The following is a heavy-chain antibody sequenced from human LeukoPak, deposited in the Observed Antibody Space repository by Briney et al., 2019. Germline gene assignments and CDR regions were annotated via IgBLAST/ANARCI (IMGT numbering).Heavy chain of an antibody. J-gene: IGHJ4*02. V-gene: IGHV1-46*01. CDR2: INPSGGST. D-gene: IGHD3-22*01. Sequence: ASVKVSCKASGYTFTSYYMHWVRQAPGQGLEWMGIINPSGGSTSYAQKFQGRVTMTRDTSTSTVYMELSSLRSEDTAVYYCAREAPVRDNSGFEDFPYYWGQGTLVTVSS. CDR3: AREAPVRDNSGFEDFPYY. CDR1: GYTFTSYY.